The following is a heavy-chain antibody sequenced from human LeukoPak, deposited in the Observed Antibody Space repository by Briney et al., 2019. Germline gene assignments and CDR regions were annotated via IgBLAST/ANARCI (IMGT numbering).Heavy chain of an antibody. J-gene: IGHJ4*02. CDR2: IFYSGNT. D-gene: IGHD3-10*01. CDR3: ARSGGYYGSGSYYSLDY. Sequence: PSETLSLTCTVSSGSVSNSHYYWAWVRQPPGKGLEWLGSIFYSGNTHYNPSLKSPVTISIDTSKNQFSLKVSSVTAADTAVYYCARSGGYYGSGSYYSLDYWGQGTLVTVSS. CDR1: SGSVSNSHYY. V-gene: IGHV4-39*07.